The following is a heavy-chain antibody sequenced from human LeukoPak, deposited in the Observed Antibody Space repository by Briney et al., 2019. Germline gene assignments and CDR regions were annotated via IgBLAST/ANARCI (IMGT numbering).Heavy chain of an antibody. CDR2: IIPVCGTA. D-gene: IGHD3-10*01. J-gene: IGHJ5*02. Sequence: GGSVTVSCTASGGTFSSYAISWVRQAPGQGLEWMGGIIPVCGTANYAQTFQGRVTITADKSTSTAHMELSSLRSEDTAVYYCARVYGSGSYYCWFDPWGQGTLVTVSS. CDR3: ARVYGSGSYYCWFDP. V-gene: IGHV1-69*06. CDR1: GGTFSSYA.